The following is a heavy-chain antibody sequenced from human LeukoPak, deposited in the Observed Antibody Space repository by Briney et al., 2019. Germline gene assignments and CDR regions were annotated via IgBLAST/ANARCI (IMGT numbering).Heavy chain of an antibody. J-gene: IGHJ4*02. CDR1: GFTFGSYA. V-gene: IGHV3-23*01. CDR2: IFGSGGSA. CDR3: GKTTTGYSSGQKPAWPVDY. D-gene: IGHD6-19*01. Sequence: GGSLRLSCEASGFTFGSYAMYWVRQAPGKGLEWVAGIFGSGGSAHYADSAKGRFTISRDNSKNTVYLQINSLRAEDTSVYYCGKTTTGYSSGQKPAWPVDYWGQGTLVTVSS.